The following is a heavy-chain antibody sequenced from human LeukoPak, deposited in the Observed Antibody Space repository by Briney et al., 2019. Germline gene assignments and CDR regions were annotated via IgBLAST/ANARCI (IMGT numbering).Heavy chain of an antibody. CDR2: ISYDGSNK. D-gene: IGHD6-13*01. V-gene: IGHV3-30*18. J-gene: IGHJ4*02. Sequence: QPGRSLRLSCAASGFTFSSYGMHWVRQAPGKGLEWVAVISYDGSNKYYADSVKGRFTISRDNSKNTLYLQMNSLRAEDTAVYYCAKGGSGSSWYVDYWGQGTLVTVSP. CDR1: GFTFSSYG. CDR3: AKGGSGSSWYVDY.